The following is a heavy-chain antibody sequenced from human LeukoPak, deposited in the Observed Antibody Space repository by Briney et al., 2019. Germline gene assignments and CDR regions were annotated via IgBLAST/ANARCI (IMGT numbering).Heavy chain of an antibody. CDR3: ARATKGANSGGLSYYQCGMDV. V-gene: IGHV3-73*01. D-gene: IGHD5-12*01. CDR1: GFSFSGSA. CDR2: IRSKVSSYAT. Sequence: GGSLRLSCADSGFSFSGSAIHWVRQASGKGLEWVGRIRSKVSSYATAYGESVKGRFTISRDDSKNTAYLQMNSLKTEDTAVYYCARATKGANSGGLSYYQCGMDVWGQGTTVTVSS. J-gene: IGHJ6*02.